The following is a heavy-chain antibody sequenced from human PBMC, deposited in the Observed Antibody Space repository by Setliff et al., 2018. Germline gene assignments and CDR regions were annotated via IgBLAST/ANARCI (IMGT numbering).Heavy chain of an antibody. D-gene: IGHD3-22*01. J-gene: IGHJ6*03. CDR1: GYIFAGYY. CDR3: ARDRNDNYESSGYYYAGGYMDV. CDR2: INPISGDT. Sequence: ASVKVSCKASGYIFAGYYMHWVRQTPGQGLEWMGWINPISGDTKYVQKFQGRVTMTRDTSTSTVFMELSSLRSEDTAVYYCARDRNDNYESSGYYYAGGYMDVWGKGTTVTVSS. V-gene: IGHV1-2*02.